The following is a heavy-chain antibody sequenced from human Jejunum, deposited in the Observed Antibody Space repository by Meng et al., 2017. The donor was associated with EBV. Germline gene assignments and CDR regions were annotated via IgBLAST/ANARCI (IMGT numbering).Heavy chain of an antibody. CDR3: AREGLVGDLRYFDL. Sequence: RVRSGVEVKKPGASVKVSCKASAYTFAGYYMHWVRQAPGQGLEWMGRINPNSGGANYAQKFQGRVTMTRDTSISTAYVELSRLRSDDTAVYYCAREGLVGDLRYFDLWGRGTLVTVSS. CDR2: INPNSGGA. D-gene: IGHD3-16*01. CDR1: AYTFAGYY. V-gene: IGHV1-2*06. J-gene: IGHJ2*01.